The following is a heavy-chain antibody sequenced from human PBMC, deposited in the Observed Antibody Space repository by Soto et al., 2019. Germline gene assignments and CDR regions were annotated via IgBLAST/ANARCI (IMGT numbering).Heavy chain of an antibody. CDR2: IYYSGST. CDR1: GGSMSSYY. J-gene: IGHJ5*02. CDR3: ARAVVVAATAKFNWFDP. Sequence: SETLSLTCTVSGGSMSSYYWSWIRQPPGKGLEWIGYIYYSGSTNYNPSLKSRVTISVDTSKNQFSLKLSSVTAADTAVYYCARAVVVAATAKFNWFDPWGQGTLVTVSS. D-gene: IGHD2-15*01. V-gene: IGHV4-59*08.